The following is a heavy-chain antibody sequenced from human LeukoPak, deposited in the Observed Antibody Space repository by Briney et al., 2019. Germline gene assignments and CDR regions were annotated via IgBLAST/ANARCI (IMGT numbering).Heavy chain of an antibody. V-gene: IGHV1-46*02. CDR3: ARELYSYGHETHAFDI. CDR2: INPSGGST. Sequence: SSVKVSCKASGYTFNSYYMHWVRQAPGQGLEGMGIINPSGGSTSYAQKFQGRVTMTRDTSTSTVYMELSSLRSEDTAVYYCARELYSYGHETHAFDIWGQGTMVTVSS. D-gene: IGHD5-18*01. CDR1: GYTFNSYY. J-gene: IGHJ3*02.